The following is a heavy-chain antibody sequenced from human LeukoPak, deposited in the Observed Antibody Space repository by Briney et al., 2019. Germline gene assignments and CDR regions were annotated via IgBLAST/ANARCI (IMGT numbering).Heavy chain of an antibody. D-gene: IGHD2-21*02. Sequence: GGSLRLSCAASGFTFSSYAKHWVRQAPGKGLEWVAVISYDGSNKYYADSVKGRFTISRDNSKNTLYLQMNSLRAEDTAVYYCARDQLSIVVVTAIDYWGQGTLVTVSS. CDR3: ARDQLSIVVVTAIDY. V-gene: IGHV3-30-3*01. CDR1: GFTFSSYA. J-gene: IGHJ4*02. CDR2: ISYDGSNK.